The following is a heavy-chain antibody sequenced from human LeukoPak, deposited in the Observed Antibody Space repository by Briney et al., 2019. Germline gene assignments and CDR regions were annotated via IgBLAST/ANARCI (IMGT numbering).Heavy chain of an antibody. CDR2: IYPGDSDT. D-gene: IGHD6-13*01. J-gene: IGHJ6*02. CDR3: ARRGSSWYGDYYYGMDV. Sequence: TGESLQISCKGSGYSFSTSWIGWVRQLPGKGLEWMGIIYPGDSDTRYSPPFQGQVTISADKSITTAYLQWSSLKASDTAMYYCARRGSSWYGDYYYGMDVWGQGTTVTVSS. CDR1: GYSFSTSW. V-gene: IGHV5-51*01.